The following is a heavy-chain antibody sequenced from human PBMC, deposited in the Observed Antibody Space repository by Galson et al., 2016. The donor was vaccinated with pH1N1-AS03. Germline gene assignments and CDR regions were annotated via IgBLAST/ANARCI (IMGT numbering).Heavy chain of an antibody. CDR3: ARGWYDIWTGYLVDPFDY. CDR1: GFTFSDYY. Sequence: SLRLSCAAPGFTFSDYYMSWIRQAPGKGLEWTSCITSSGGSGPTIYYADSVKGRFTISRDNAKNSLYLQMNSLRADDTAVYYCARGWYDIWTGYLVDPFDYWGQGALVTVSS. V-gene: IGHV3-11*01. J-gene: IGHJ4*02. D-gene: IGHD3-9*01. CDR2: ITSSGGSGPTI.